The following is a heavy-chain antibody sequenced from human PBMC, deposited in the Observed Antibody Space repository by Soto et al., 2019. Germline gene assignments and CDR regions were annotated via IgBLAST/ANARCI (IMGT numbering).Heavy chain of an antibody. D-gene: IGHD2-21*02. V-gene: IGHV1-69*13. CDR2: IIPIFGTA. CDR1: GGTFSSYV. J-gene: IGHJ4*02. CDR3: AGPPSYGGNSGLP. Sequence: GASVKVSCKASGGTFSSYVISWVRQAPGQGLEWMGGIIPIFGTANYAQKFQGRVTITADESTSTAYMELSSLRSEDTAVYYCAGPPSYGGNSGLPWGQGTLVTVSS.